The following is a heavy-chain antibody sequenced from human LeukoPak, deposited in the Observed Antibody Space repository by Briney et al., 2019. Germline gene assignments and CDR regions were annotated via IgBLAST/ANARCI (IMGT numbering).Heavy chain of an antibody. D-gene: IGHD5-24*01. CDR3: ARGVEMATIEDYMDV. V-gene: IGHV4-30-2*01. J-gene: IGHJ6*03. CDR2: IYHSGST. CDR1: GGSISSGGYY. Sequence: SETLSLTCTVSGGSISSGGYYWSWIRQPPGKGLEWIGYIYHSGSTYYNPSLKSRLTIFIDTSKNHFSLKLSFVTAADTAVYYCARGVEMATIEDYMDVWGKGTTVTVSS.